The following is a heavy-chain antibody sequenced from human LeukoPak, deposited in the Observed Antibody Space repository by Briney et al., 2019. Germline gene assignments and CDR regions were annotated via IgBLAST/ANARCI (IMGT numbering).Heavy chain of an antibody. D-gene: IGHD1-1*01. CDR2: TYYSGNI. J-gene: IGHJ4*02. CDR1: GVSISSYY. CDR3: ARGFRWNDY. Sequence: SETLSLTCSVSGVSISSYYWSWIRQPPGKGLEWIGYTYYSGNINYNSSLKSRVTISVDTSKNQFSLKLSSVTAADTAVYYCARGFRWNDYWGQGTLVTVSS. V-gene: IGHV4-59*01.